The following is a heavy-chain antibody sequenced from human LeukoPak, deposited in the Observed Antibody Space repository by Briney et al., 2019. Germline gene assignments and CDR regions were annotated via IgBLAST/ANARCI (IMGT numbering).Heavy chain of an antibody. J-gene: IGHJ4*02. V-gene: IGHV3-23*01. CDR2: ISGGGST. CDR3: TTEYNFNYYDSSGYYY. CDR1: GFTFSSYS. D-gene: IGHD3-22*01. Sequence: GGSLRLSCAASGFTFSSYSMNWVRQAPGKGLEWVSAISGGGSTYYADSVKGRFTISRDNSKDALYLQMNSLRAEDTAVYYCTTEYNFNYYDSSGYYYWGQGTLVTVSS.